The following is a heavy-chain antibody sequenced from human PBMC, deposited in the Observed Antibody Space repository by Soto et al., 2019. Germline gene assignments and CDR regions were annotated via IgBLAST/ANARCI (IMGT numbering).Heavy chain of an antibody. Sequence: QGHLVQSGAEVKKPGASVKVSCKASGYTFTRYGISWVRQAPGQGLEWMGWISGYNGDTNYAQNLQGRVTXTXAXSXXTAYMELRSLTSDDTAVYYCAKNGQPPYYYYGLDVWGQGTTVTVSS. CDR3: AKNGQPPYYYYGLDV. V-gene: IGHV1-18*01. J-gene: IGHJ6*02. CDR1: GYTFTRYG. D-gene: IGHD2-8*01. CDR2: ISGYNGDT.